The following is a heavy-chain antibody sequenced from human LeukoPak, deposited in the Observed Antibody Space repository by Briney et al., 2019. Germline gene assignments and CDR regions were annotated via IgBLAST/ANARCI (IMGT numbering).Heavy chain of an antibody. CDR3: ARADSKWELLHDYYYYMDV. V-gene: IGHV1-46*01. J-gene: IGHJ6*03. CDR2: INPSGGST. CDR1: GYTFTSYY. D-gene: IGHD1-26*01. Sequence: ASVKVSCKASGYTFTSYYMHWVRQAPGQGLEWMGIINPSGGSTSYAQKFQGRVTMTRDTSTSTVYMELSSLRSEDTAVYYCARADSKWELLHDYYYYMDVWGKGTTVTVS.